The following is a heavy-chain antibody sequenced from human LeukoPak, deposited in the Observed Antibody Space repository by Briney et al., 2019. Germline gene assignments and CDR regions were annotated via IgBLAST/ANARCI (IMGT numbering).Heavy chain of an antibody. J-gene: IGHJ4*02. V-gene: IGHV3-53*05. Sequence: PSETLSLTCAVYGGSFSGYYWSWIRQPPGKGLEWVSFIYSAGSTHYADSVKGRFTISRDNSKNTLYLQMNSLRAEDTAVYYCAKDLMKVGATSFDYWGQGTLVTVSS. D-gene: IGHD1-26*01. CDR3: AKDLMKVGATSFDY. CDR1: GGSFSGYY. CDR2: IYSAGST.